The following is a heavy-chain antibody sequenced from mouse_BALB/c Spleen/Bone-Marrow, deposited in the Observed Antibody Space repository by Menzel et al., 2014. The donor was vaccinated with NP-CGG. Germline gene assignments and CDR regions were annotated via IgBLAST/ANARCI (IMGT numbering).Heavy chain of an antibody. Sequence: QVQLKESGPELVKPGASVKISCRASGYVFSSSWMNWVKQRPGQGLEWIGRIYPGDGNTNYNGKFKGKATLTADKSSSTAYMQISRLTSVDSAVYFCARRRALITSEAEYFDVWGAGTPVTVSS. CDR3: ARRRALITSEAEYFDV. V-gene: IGHV1-82*01. CDR1: GYVFSSSW. J-gene: IGHJ1*01. D-gene: IGHD2-4*01. CDR2: IYPGDGNT.